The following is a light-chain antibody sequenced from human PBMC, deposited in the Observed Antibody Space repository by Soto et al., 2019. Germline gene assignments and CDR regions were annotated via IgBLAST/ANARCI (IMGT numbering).Light chain of an antibody. CDR2: GAS. V-gene: IGKV3-20*01. CDR3: QQYGSSPYMYT. J-gene: IGKJ2*01. Sequence: EIVLTQSPGTLSLSPGERATLSCRASQSVSSSYLAWYQQKPGQAPRLLIYGASSRATGIPDRFSGSRSGTDFTLTISRLEPEDFAVYYCQQYGSSPYMYTFGQGTKLEIK. CDR1: QSVSSSY.